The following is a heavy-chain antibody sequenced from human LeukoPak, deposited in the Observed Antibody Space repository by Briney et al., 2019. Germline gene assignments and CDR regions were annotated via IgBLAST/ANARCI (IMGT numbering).Heavy chain of an antibody. Sequence: GGSLRLSCAASGFNFNRFAMHWVRQVPGRGLEGVAVISSDSSNKNYVESVRGRFTISRENSVNTLYLEMNTLTTDDAGVYYCAKVRRMEWMTPLSDDFDVWGQGTMVTVSS. J-gene: IGHJ3*01. CDR3: AKVRRMEWMTPLSDDFDV. CDR2: ISSDSSNK. D-gene: IGHD3-3*01. V-gene: IGHV3-30*04. CDR1: GFNFNRFA.